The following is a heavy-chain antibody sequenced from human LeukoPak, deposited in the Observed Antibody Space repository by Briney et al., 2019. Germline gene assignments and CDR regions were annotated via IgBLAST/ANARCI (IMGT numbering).Heavy chain of an antibody. Sequence: GGSLRLSCAASGFTFSSYTMNWVRQAPGKGLEWVSSISTSSSYIYYADSVKGRFTISRDNAKKSLYLQMNSLRAEDTAVYYCARDGDTVLTRGYYYYMDVWGKGTTVTVSS. CDR1: GFTFSSYT. J-gene: IGHJ6*03. D-gene: IGHD4-23*01. CDR3: ARDGDTVLTRGYYYYMDV. CDR2: ISTSSSYI. V-gene: IGHV3-21*01.